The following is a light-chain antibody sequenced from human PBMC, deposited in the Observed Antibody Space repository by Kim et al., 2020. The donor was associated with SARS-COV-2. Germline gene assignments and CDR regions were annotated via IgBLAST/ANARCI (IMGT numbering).Light chain of an antibody. V-gene: IGLV1-47*02. J-gene: IGLJ2*01. CDR3: AAWDASLSARL. CDR2: GNT. Sequence: YVYWYQQLPGAAPKLLIYGNTQRPSGVPDRFSGSKSGTSASLAISELRPEDEADYYCAAWDASLSARLFGGWTQLTV. CDR1: Y.